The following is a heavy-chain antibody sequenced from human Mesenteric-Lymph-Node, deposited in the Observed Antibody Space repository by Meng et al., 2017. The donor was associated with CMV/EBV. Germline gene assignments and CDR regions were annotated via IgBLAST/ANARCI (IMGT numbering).Heavy chain of an antibody. Sequence: GGSLRLSCAASGFTVSSNYMSWVRQAPGKGLEWVSVIYSGGSIYYADSVKGRFTLSRDTAKNTVSLQMDRLRVEDTAVYYCARDSVDTATYGAFDVWGRGTMVTVSS. CDR3: ARDSVDTATYGAFDV. CDR1: GFTVSSNY. J-gene: IGHJ3*01. D-gene: IGHD5-18*01. V-gene: IGHV3-66*02. CDR2: IYSGGSI.